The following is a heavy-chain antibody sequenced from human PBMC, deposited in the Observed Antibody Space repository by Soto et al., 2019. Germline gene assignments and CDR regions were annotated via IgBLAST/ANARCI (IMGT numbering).Heavy chain of an antibody. CDR3: AREPYAFKPFDD. CDR1: GYTFTGCY. CDR2: SNPNSGGT. Sequence: ASVKMSCKNSGYTFTGCYMHWVRQAPGQELEWMGWSNPNSGGTNYAQKFQGRVTMTRDTCISRADMELSRLRSDDTAVYYCAREPYAFKPFDDWGQGTLVTVSS. J-gene: IGHJ4*01. V-gene: IGHV1-2*02.